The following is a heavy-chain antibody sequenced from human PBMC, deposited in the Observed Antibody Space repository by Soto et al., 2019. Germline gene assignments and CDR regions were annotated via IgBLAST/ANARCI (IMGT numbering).Heavy chain of an antibody. Sequence: PSETLSLTCTVSGGSISSGDYYWSWIRQPPGKGLEWIGYIYYSGSTYYNPSLKSRVTISVDTSKNQFSLKLSSVTAADTAVYYCARSTSYGDYSNWGQGTLVTVSS. V-gene: IGHV4-30-4*01. J-gene: IGHJ4*02. CDR2: IYYSGST. D-gene: IGHD4-17*01. CDR3: ARSTSYGDYSN. CDR1: GGSISSGDYY.